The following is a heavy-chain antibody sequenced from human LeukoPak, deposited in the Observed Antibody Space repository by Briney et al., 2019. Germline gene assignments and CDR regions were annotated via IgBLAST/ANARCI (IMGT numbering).Heavy chain of an antibody. Sequence: PSETLSLTCAVYGGSFSGYYWSWIRQPPGKGLEWIGEINHSGSTNYNPSLKSRVTISVDTSKNQFSLKLSSVTAADTAVYYCARAGYSSSWYRSNWFDPWGQGTLVTVSS. J-gene: IGHJ5*02. CDR1: GGSFSGYY. V-gene: IGHV4-34*01. D-gene: IGHD6-13*01. CDR2: INHSGST. CDR3: ARAGYSSSWYRSNWFDP.